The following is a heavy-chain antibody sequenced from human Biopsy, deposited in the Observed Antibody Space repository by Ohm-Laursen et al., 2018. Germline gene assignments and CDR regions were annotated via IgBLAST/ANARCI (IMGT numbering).Heavy chain of an antibody. J-gene: IGHJ4*02. D-gene: IGHD1-1*01. CDR2: FAPENGKT. CDR3: AADINVWNVNY. Sequence: ASVKVSCKVSGYAVTKFSVHWVRQAPGKGLEWMGGFAPENGKTIYAQKFQGRVTMTEDTSTDTAYMELSSLRSEDTAVYYCAADINVWNVNYWGQGTQVTVSS. V-gene: IGHV1-24*01. CDR1: GYAVTKFS.